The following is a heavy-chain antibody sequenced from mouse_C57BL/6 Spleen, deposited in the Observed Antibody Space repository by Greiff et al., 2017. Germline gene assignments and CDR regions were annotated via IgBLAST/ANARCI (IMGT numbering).Heavy chain of an antibody. CDR2: IYPGSGST. V-gene: IGHV1-55*01. J-gene: IGHJ4*01. CDR1: GYTFTSYW. D-gene: IGHD1-1*01. CDR3: ARRGGYGSSYAMGY. Sequence: VQLQQSGAELVKPGASVKMSCKASGYTFTSYWITWVKQRPGQGLEWIGDIYPGSGSTNYNEKFKSKATLTVDTSSSTAYMQLTGLTSEDSAVYYGARRGGYGSSYAMGYWGQGTSVTVSS.